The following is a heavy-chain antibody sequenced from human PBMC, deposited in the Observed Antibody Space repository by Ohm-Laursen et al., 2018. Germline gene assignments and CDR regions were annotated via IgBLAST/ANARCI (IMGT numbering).Heavy chain of an antibody. CDR1: GYTFSGYY. D-gene: IGHD6-19*01. J-gene: IGHJ5*02. CDR2: IYPNSGGT. CDR3: AREGRGWYGNWFDP. V-gene: IGHV1-2*02. Sequence: ASVKVSCKASGYTFSGYYMHWVRQAPGQGLEWMGWIYPNSGGTNYAQKFQGRVTMNRDTSISTAYMELSRLRSDDTAVYYWAREGRGWYGNWFDPWGQGTLVTASS.